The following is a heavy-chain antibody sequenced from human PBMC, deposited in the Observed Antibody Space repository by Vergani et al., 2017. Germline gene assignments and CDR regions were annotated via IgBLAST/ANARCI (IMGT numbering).Heavy chain of an antibody. CDR3: AKDLGTSSGGGWFDP. J-gene: IGHJ5*02. Sequence: EVQLEESGGGLVLPGRSLRLSCVASGFTSAGYAMHWVRPAPGKGLEWVSGISWNSNSIGYADSVKGRFTLSRDNANNSLYFQMNSLRAEDTALYYCAKDLGTSSGGGWFDPWGQGTLVTVSS. CDR2: ISWNSNSI. V-gene: IGHV3-9*02. D-gene: IGHD6-6*01. CDR1: GFTSAGYA.